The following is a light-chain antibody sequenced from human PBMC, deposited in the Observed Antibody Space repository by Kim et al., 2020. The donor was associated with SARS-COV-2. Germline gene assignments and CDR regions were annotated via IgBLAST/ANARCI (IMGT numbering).Light chain of an antibody. Sequence: QSALTQPPSASGSPGQSVTISCTGTSSNVGGYNYVSWYLQHPGEAPKLIIYEVNKRPSGVPDRFSGSKSGNTASLTVSGLQAEDEADYYCSSYAGDKGVVFGGGTQLTVL. CDR1: SSNVGGYNY. CDR3: SSYAGDKGVV. V-gene: IGLV2-8*01. CDR2: EVN. J-gene: IGLJ2*01.